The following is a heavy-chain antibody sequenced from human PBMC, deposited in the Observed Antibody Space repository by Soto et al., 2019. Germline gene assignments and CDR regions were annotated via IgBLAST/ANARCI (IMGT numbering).Heavy chain of an antibody. CDR1: GFSFSSYT. CDR2: ISKSSSLT. D-gene: IGHD1-1*01. V-gene: IGHV3-21*01. Sequence: GGSLGLSCVGSGFSFSSYTMTWVRQAPGMGLEYLASISKSSSLTFYADSVRGRFIISRDNARDSLFLQMYSLRAEDTAVYYCVRGDDRVDWGQGPLVTVFS. J-gene: IGHJ4*02. CDR3: VRGDDRVD.